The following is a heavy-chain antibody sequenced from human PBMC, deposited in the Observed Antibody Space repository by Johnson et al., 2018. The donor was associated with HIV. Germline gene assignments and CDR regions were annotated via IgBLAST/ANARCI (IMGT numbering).Heavy chain of an antibody. Sequence: VQLVESGGGLVRPGGSRRLSCAASGFIFDNYGMSWVRQAPGKGLEWVSTISGGGTTYYPDSAKGRFTISRDRSKDTLYLQMNSLRADDTAVDYCARETRDGAFDIWGQGTMDTVSS. V-gene: IGHV3-23*04. CDR3: ARETRDGAFDI. D-gene: IGHD5-24*01. CDR2: ISGGGTT. J-gene: IGHJ3*02. CDR1: GFIFDNYG.